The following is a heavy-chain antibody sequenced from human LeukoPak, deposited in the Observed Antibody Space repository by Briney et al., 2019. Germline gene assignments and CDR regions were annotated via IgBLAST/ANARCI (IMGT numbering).Heavy chain of an antibody. D-gene: IGHD6-19*01. J-gene: IGHJ2*01. CDR2: VYYSGTT. V-gene: IGHV4-59*01. Sequence: SETLSLTCTVSGDSISTYYWSWIRQPPGKGLERIGYVYYSGTTYYNPSLKSRVTISLYTSKNQFSLKLSSVTAADTAVYYCARAVGAVATAYWYFDLWGRGTLVTVSS. CDR1: GDSISTYY. CDR3: ARAVGAVATAYWYFDL.